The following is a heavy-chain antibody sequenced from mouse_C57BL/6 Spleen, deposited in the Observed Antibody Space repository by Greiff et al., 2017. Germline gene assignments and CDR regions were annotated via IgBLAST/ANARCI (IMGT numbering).Heavy chain of an antibody. D-gene: IGHD3-3*01. V-gene: IGHV1-72*01. CDR3: ARGDPDY. Sequence: GRGLEWIGRLDPNSGGTKYNEKFKSKATLTVDKPSSTAYMQLSSLTSEDSAVYYCARGDPDYWGQGTTLTVSS. J-gene: IGHJ2*01. CDR2: LDPNSGGT.